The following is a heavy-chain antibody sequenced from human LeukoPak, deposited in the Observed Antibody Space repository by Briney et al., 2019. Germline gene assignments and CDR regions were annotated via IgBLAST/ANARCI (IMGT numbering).Heavy chain of an antibody. Sequence: ASETLSLTCTVSGGSISSGDYYWSWIRQPPGKGLEWIGYIYYSGSTYYNPSLKSRVTISVDTTNNQFSLKLSSVTAADTAVYYCARHKTVTYDVFDLWGRGTMVTVSS. J-gene: IGHJ3*01. D-gene: IGHD3-3*01. V-gene: IGHV4-30-4*08. CDR2: IYYSGST. CDR3: ARHKTVTYDVFDL. CDR1: GGSISSGDYY.